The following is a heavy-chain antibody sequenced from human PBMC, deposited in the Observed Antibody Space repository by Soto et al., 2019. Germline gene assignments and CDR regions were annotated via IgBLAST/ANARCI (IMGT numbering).Heavy chain of an antibody. J-gene: IGHJ3*02. CDR2: INPSGGST. CDR3: AINPRHRGSSSWYSGDAFDI. D-gene: IGHD6-13*01. V-gene: IGHV1-46*01. Sequence: ASVKVSCKASGYTFTSYYMHWVRQAPGQGLEWMGIINPSGGSTSYAQKFQGRVTITADKSTSTAYMELSSLRSEDTAVYYCAINPRHRGSSSWYSGDAFDIWGQGTMVTVSS. CDR1: GYTFTSYY.